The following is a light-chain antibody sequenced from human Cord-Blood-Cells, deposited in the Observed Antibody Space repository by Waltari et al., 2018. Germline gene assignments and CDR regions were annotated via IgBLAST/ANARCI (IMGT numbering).Light chain of an antibody. CDR1: SGSIARTY. Sequence: FMLTQPHSVSESLGKTVTISCTRSSGSIARTYVQWYQQRPVISPTTVIYEDNQRPSGVPDRFSGSIDSSSNSASLTISGLKTEDEADYYCQSYDSSNSWVFGGGTKLTVL. CDR2: EDN. CDR3: QSYDSSNSWV. J-gene: IGLJ3*02. V-gene: IGLV6-57*01.